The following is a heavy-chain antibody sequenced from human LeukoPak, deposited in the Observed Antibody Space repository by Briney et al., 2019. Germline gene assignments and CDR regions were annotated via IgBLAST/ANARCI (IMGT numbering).Heavy chain of an antibody. D-gene: IGHD3-10*01. J-gene: IGHJ4*02. Sequence: GGSLRLSCAASGFIFSNAGIHWVRQAPGRGLEWVAVVSYDESKKHYADSVKGRFTISRDNSKSTLYLQMNSLRAEDTALYYCARDATKRITMVRGVITQQYYFDYWGQGTLVTVSS. CDR2: VSYDESKK. CDR3: ARDATKRITMVRGVITQQYYFDY. CDR1: GFIFSNAG. V-gene: IGHV3-30*03.